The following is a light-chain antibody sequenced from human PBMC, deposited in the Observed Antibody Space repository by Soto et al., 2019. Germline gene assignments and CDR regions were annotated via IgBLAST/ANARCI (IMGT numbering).Light chain of an antibody. CDR3: QQYNNWWT. CDR2: GAS. CDR1: QSVSNN. V-gene: IGKV3-15*01. Sequence: EIVLTQSPGTLSLSPGERATLSCRASQSVSNNYLAWYQQKPGQAPRRLIYGASTRATGVPTRFSGSRSGAEFTLTISSLQSEDFAVYYCQQYNNWWTFGQGTKVDIK. J-gene: IGKJ1*01.